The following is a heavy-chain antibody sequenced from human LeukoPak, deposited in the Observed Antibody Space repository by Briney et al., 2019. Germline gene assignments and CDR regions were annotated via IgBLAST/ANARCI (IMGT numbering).Heavy chain of an antibody. Sequence: ASVKVSCKASGYTFTSYDINWVRQATGQGLEWMGWMNPNSGNTGYAQKFQGRVTMTRNTSISTAYMELSSLRSEDTAVYYCAREIDWIPDITDYWGQGTLVTVSS. J-gene: IGHJ4*02. CDR2: MNPNSGNT. D-gene: IGHD3-9*01. CDR3: AREIDWIPDITDY. V-gene: IGHV1-8*01. CDR1: GYTFTSYD.